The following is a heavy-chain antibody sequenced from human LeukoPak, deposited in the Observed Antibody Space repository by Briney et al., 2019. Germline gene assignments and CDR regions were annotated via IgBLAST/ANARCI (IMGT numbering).Heavy chain of an antibody. V-gene: IGHV4-61*05. Sequence: PTETLSLTCTVSGGSISSSSYYWGWIRQPPGKGLEWIGYLYYSGSTNYNPSLKSRVTISVDTSKNQFSLQLSSVTAADTAVYYCARGLGDGNYDSNPDAFDIWGQGTMVTVLS. CDR1: GGSISSSSYY. CDR3: ARGLGDGNYDSNPDAFDI. J-gene: IGHJ3*02. D-gene: IGHD3-22*01. CDR2: LYYSGST.